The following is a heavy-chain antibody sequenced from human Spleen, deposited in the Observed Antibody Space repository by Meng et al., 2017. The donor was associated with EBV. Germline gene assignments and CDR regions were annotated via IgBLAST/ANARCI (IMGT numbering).Heavy chain of an antibody. CDR3: ARVSVQWLRFDS. D-gene: IGHD6-19*01. V-gene: IGHV4-30-4*01. CDR2: IYHSGTV. Sequence: GQPPGPGPGPVKPSQSLSLTCFVSDGSISSGSYSWSWIRQAPGKGLEWIGYIYHSGTVYYNPSLKSRVSLLLDMSKNQFSVKLTSVTAADTAVYYCARVSVQWLRFDSWGQGTLVTVSS. CDR1: DGSISSGSYS. J-gene: IGHJ5*01.